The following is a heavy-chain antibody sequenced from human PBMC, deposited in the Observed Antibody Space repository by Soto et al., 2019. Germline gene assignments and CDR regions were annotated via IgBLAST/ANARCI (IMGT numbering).Heavy chain of an antibody. V-gene: IGHV1-8*01. CDR3: ARGSGYDLLDYYYYYMDV. D-gene: IGHD5-12*01. CDR2: MNPNSGNT. CDR1: GYTFTSYD. J-gene: IGHJ6*03. Sequence: AASVKVSCKASGYTFTSYDINWVRQATGQGLEWMGWMNPNSGNTGYAQKFQGRVTMTRNTSISTAYMELSSLRSEDTAVYYCARGSGYDLLDYYYYYMDVWGKGTTVTVSS.